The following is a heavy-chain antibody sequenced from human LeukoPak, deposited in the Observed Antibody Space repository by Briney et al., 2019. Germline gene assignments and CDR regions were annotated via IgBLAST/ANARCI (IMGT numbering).Heavy chain of an antibody. CDR2: INPYNGDT. J-gene: IGHJ4*02. Sequence: ASVMVSCKASGYTFISYGITWVRQAPGQGLEWMGWINPYNGDTNYAQKFQGRVTMTRDKSTSTAYMEMRSLRSDDTAVYYCARDLRNYGAFVFDYWGQGTLVTVSS. CDR3: ARDLRNYGAFVFDY. V-gene: IGHV1-18*01. D-gene: IGHD4/OR15-4a*01. CDR1: GYTFISYG.